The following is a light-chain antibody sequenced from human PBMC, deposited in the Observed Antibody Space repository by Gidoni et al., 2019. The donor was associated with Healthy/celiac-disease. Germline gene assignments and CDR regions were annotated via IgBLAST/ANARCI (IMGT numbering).Light chain of an antibody. J-gene: IGKJ3*01. V-gene: IGKV1-39*01. CDR3: QQSYSIPFT. CDR2: AAS. Sequence: DIQMTQSPSSLSASVGDRVTITCRASQSISSYLNWYQQKPGKAPKLLIYAASSLQSGVPSRFSGSGSGTDFTLTISSLQPEDFATYYCQQSYSIPFTFXPXTKVDIK. CDR1: QSISSY.